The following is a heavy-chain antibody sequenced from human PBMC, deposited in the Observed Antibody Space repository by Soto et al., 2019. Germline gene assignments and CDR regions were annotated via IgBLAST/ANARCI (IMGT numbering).Heavy chain of an antibody. J-gene: IGHJ6*02. CDR1: GFTVSSKY. Sequence: SLRLSCAASGFTVSSKYMSGVRQAPGKGLEWVSLIQSGGPTYYADSVKGRFTISRDTSENTLHLQMDSLRAEDTAVYYCARDDVLCDGGRCYGVPLDVWGQGTTVTVSS. CDR3: ARDDVLCDGGRCYGVPLDV. D-gene: IGHD2-15*01. CDR2: IQSGGPT. V-gene: IGHV3-66*01.